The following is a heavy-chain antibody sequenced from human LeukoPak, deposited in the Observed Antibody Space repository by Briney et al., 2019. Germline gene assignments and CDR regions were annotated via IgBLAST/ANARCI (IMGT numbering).Heavy chain of an antibody. CDR3: AKEEETWYYYDSSGADAFDI. D-gene: IGHD3-22*01. J-gene: IGHJ3*02. V-gene: IGHV3-23*01. Sequence: GGSLRLSCAASGFTFSSYGMSWVRQAPGKGLEWVSAISGSGGSTYYADSVKGRFTISRDDSKNTLYLQMNSLRAEDTAVYYCAKEEETWYYYDSSGADAFDIWGQGTMVTVSS. CDR2: ISGSGGST. CDR1: GFTFSSYG.